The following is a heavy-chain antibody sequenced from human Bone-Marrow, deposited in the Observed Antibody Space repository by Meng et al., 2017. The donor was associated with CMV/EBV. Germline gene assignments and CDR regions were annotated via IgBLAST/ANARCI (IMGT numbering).Heavy chain of an antibody. D-gene: IGHD3-3*01. V-gene: IGHV3-33*06. J-gene: IGHJ6*02. CDR2: IWYDGSNK. Sequence: GGPRRLSCAALGFTFSSYGMHWVRQAPGKGLEWVAVIWYDGSNKYYADSVKGRFTISRDNSKNTLYLQMNSLRAEETAVYYCAKDRGDFWSGYYFMSYGMDVWGQGTTVTVSS. CDR1: GFTFSSYG. CDR3: AKDRGDFWSGYYFMSYGMDV.